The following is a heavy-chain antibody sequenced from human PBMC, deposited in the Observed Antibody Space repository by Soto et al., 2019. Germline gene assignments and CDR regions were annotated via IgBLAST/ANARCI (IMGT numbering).Heavy chain of an antibody. CDR3: AKEGPITNWYFDY. D-gene: IGHD1-1*01. CDR2: ISYDGNVA. Sequence: QVQLVESGGSVVQPGRSLRLSCAASGFTFSSYGMDWVRQAPGKGLEWVTVISYDGNVAYYADSVKGRFTISRDNSKNTLYLQMNSLRTEDTAMYYCAKEGPITNWYFDYWGQGTLVTVSS. V-gene: IGHV3-30*18. CDR1: GFTFSSYG. J-gene: IGHJ4*02.